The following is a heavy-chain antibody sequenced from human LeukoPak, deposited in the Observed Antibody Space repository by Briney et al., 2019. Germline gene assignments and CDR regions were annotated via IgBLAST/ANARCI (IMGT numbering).Heavy chain of an antibody. V-gene: IGHV5-51*01. CDR2: IFPGDSDT. CDR1: GYTFSNYW. D-gene: IGHD2-15*01. Sequence: GESLKISFKGSGYTFSNYWIAWVRQMPGKGLEWMGIIFPGDSDTAYSPSFRGQVTISADQSINTAYLQWNSLKTSDTAIYYCVRLCGRSNFDSWGQGTRVTVSS. J-gene: IGHJ4*02. CDR3: VRLCGRSNFDS.